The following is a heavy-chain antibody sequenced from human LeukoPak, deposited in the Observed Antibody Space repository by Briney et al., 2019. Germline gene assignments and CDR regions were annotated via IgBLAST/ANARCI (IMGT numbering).Heavy chain of an antibody. D-gene: IGHD6-6*01. CDR2: IIPSGGST. Sequence: ASVKVSCKASGYTFTSYYMHWVRQAPGRGLEWMGIIIPSGGSTSYAQKFQGRVTMTRDTSTSTVYMELSSLRSEDTAVYYCARGGIAARVPGLYYLDVWGTGTTVTVSS. J-gene: IGHJ6*03. CDR3: ARGGIAARVPGLYYLDV. V-gene: IGHV1-46*03. CDR1: GYTFTSYY.